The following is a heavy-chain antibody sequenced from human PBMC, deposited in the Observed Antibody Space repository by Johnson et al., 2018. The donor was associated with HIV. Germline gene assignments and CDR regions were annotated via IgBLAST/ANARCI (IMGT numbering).Heavy chain of an antibody. CDR3: AERSPILRAFDI. Sequence: VQLVESGGGLVQPGGSLRLSCAASGFTFSNYWMNWVRQAPGKGLEWVANIKQDGSEKYYADSVKGRFTISRDNSKNSLYLQMNSLRAEDTAVYYCAERSPILRAFDIWGQGTMVTVSS. J-gene: IGHJ3*02. CDR1: GFTFSNYW. V-gene: IGHV3-7*03. CDR2: IKQDGSEK.